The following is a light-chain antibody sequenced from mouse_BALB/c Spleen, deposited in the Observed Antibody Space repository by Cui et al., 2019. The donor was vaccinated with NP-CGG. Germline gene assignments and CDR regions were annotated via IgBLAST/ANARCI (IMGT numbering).Light chain of an antibody. CDR2: GTN. Sequence: AVVTQESALTTSPGETVTLTGRSRTGAITTSNYANGVQEKPDHLFTGLIGGTNNRAPGVPARFSGSLIGDKAALTITGAQTEDEAIYFCALWYSNHWVFGGGTKLTVL. CDR3: ALWYSNHWV. J-gene: IGLJ1*01. V-gene: IGLV1*01. CDR1: TGAITTSNY.